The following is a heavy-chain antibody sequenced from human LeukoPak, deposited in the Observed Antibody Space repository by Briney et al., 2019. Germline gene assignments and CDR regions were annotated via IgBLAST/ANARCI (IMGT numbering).Heavy chain of an antibody. Sequence: XSVKVSCKASGYTFISYPMHWVRQAPGQRLEWMGWIDTGNGNTKYSQKFQDRVTITRDTSANTAYMELSSLRSEDTAVYFCARVGGSWPFDYWGQGSLVTVSS. J-gene: IGHJ4*02. D-gene: IGHD6-13*01. CDR1: GYTFISYP. V-gene: IGHV1-3*04. CDR2: IDTGNGNT. CDR3: ARVGGSWPFDY.